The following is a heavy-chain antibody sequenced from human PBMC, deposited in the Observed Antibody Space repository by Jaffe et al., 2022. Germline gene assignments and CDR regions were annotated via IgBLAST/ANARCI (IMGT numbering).Heavy chain of an antibody. D-gene: IGHD3-22*01. V-gene: IGHV4-59*01. CDR1: GGSISSYY. CDR2: IYYSGST. CDR3: ARAGLDSSGYYYYFDY. Sequence: QVQLQESGPGLVKPSETLSLTCTVSGGSISSYYWSWIRQPPGKGLEWIGYIYYSGSTNYNPSLKSRVTISVDTSKNQFSLKLSSVTAADTAVYYCARAGLDSSGYYYYFDYWGQGTLVTVSS. J-gene: IGHJ4*02.